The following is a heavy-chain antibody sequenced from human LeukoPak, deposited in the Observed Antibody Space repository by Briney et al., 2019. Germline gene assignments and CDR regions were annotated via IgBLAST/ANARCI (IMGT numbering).Heavy chain of an antibody. CDR2: IHTSGST. D-gene: IGHD3/OR15-3a*01. CDR3: ARVRLGRGLDY. CDR1: VDSISSSY. V-gene: IGHV4-4*07. Sequence: SETLSLTRTVSVDSISSSYWGWIRQPAGKGLEWIGRIHTSGSTYYSPSLKSRVTMSVDTSTNQFSLKLSSVTAADTAMYYCARVRLGRGLDYWGQGTLVTVSS. J-gene: IGHJ4*02.